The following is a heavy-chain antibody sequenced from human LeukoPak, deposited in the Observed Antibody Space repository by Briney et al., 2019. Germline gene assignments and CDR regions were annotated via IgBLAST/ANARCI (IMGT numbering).Heavy chain of an antibody. CDR1: GFTFSSYS. Sequence: GGSLRLSCAASGFTFSSYSMNWVRQAPGKGLEWVSSISSSSSYIYYADSVKGRFTISRDNAKNSLYLQMNSLRAEDTAVYHCARDMKDGYVKLDYWGQGTLVTVSS. V-gene: IGHV3-21*01. D-gene: IGHD5-24*01. J-gene: IGHJ4*02. CDR2: ISSSSSYI. CDR3: ARDMKDGYVKLDY.